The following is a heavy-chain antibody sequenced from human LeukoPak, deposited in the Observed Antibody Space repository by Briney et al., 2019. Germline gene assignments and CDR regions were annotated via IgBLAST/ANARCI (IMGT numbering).Heavy chain of an antibody. CDR2: IYHSGST. CDR3: ARDRVVPAGGYYYGMDV. V-gene: IGHV4-30-2*01. J-gene: IGHJ6*02. D-gene: IGHD2-2*01. CDR1: GGSISSGGYS. Sequence: SETLSLTCADSGGSISSGGYSWSWIRQPPGKGLEWIGYIYHSGSTYYNPSLKSRVTISVDRSKNQFSLKLSSVTAADTAVYYCARDRVVPAGGYYYGMDVWGQGTTVTVSS.